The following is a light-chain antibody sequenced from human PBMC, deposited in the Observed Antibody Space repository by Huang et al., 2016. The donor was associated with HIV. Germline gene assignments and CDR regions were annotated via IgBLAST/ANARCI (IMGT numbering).Light chain of an antibody. CDR2: WAS. J-gene: IGKJ1*01. Sequence: DIVMTQSPDSLTVSLGERATINCKSSQSILHTSKNKKFLSWFQQKPGQPPKLLMHWASTREAGVPDRFSGSGSGTEFTLTINGLQAEDVAVYYGQQYFSTPRTFGQGTRVEIK. CDR1: QSILHTSKNKKF. CDR3: QQYFSTPRT. V-gene: IGKV4-1*01.